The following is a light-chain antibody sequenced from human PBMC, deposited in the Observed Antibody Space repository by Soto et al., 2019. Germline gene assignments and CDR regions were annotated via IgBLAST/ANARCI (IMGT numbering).Light chain of an antibody. V-gene: IGKV4-1*01. CDR3: QQYYTTPYT. Sequence: DIVMTQSPDSLAVSLGERATINCESSQSVLYSSKNKNYLAWYQQKPGQPPKLLIYWASTRESGVPDRFSGSGSGTDFTLTISSLQAEDVAVYYCQQYYTTPYTFGQGTKLEIK. CDR1: QSVLYSSKNKNY. CDR2: WAS. J-gene: IGKJ2*01.